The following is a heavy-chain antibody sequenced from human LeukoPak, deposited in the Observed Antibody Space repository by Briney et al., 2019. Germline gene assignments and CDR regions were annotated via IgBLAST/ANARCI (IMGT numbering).Heavy chain of an antibody. CDR2: IKQDGSEK. CDR1: GFSLSTYR. V-gene: IGHV3-7*01. J-gene: IGHJ4*02. D-gene: IGHD3-10*01. Sequence: GGSLRLSCAAPGFSLSTYRMSSVSQAPREGLEWLAHIKQDGSEKYYVHSVKGRFTISRDTAKNSLYLKMNSLRAEDTAVYYCATHPKITMVNIWGQGTLVTVSS. CDR3: ATHPKITMVNI.